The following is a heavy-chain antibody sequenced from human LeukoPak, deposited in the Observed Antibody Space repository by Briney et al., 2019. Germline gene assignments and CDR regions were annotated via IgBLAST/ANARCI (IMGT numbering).Heavy chain of an antibody. CDR2: INHSGST. CDR3: ARDVPMYSGSHLYYYMDV. V-gene: IGHV4-34*01. Sequence: PSETLSLTCAVYGGSFNDYYWSWIRQPPGKGLDWIGEINHSGSTNYNPSLKSRVTISVDTSKNQFSLKLSSVTAADTAWYYCARDVPMYSGSHLYYYMDVWGKGTTVTVSS. D-gene: IGHD1-26*01. CDR1: GGSFNDYY. J-gene: IGHJ6*03.